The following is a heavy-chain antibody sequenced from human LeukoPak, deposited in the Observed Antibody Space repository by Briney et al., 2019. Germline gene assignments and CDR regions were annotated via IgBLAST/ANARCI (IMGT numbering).Heavy chain of an antibody. J-gene: IGHJ4*02. Sequence: GGSLGLSCAASGFTFSSYWMSWVRQAPGKGLEWVANIKQDGSEKYYVDSVKGRFTISRDNSKNTLYLQMNTLRADDTAVYYCAKDHGSSDWYYFDYWGQGTLVTVSS. D-gene: IGHD6-13*01. CDR3: AKDHGSSDWYYFDY. CDR1: GFTFSSYW. CDR2: IKQDGSEK. V-gene: IGHV3-7*01.